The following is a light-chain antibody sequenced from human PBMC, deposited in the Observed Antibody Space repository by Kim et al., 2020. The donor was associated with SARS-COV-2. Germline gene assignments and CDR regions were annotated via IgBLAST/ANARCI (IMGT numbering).Light chain of an antibody. V-gene: IGKV3-15*01. CDR2: GAI. CDR3: QQYNYWPPYT. CDR1: QSVSSN. Sequence: EILMTQSPATLSVSPGERATLSCRASQSVSSNLAWYQQKPGQAPRLLIYGAITRATGIPFRFSGSGSGTEFTLTINSLQSEDFAVYYCQQYNYWPPYTFGQGTKVDIK. J-gene: IGKJ2*01.